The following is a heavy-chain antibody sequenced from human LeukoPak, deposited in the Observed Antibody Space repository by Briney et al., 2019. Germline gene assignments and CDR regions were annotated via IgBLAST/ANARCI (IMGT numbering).Heavy chain of an antibody. CDR1: GFTFSSYA. CDR3: ARVDGRIAATGYYSYYYGMDV. CDR2: ISYDGSNK. Sequence: GGSLRLSCAASGFTFSSYAMHWVRQAPGKGLEWVAVISYDGSNKYYADSVKGRFTISRDNSKNTLYLQMNSLRAEDTAVYYCARVDGRIAATGYYSYYYGMDVWGQGTTVTVSS. V-gene: IGHV3-30-3*01. D-gene: IGHD6-13*01. J-gene: IGHJ6*02.